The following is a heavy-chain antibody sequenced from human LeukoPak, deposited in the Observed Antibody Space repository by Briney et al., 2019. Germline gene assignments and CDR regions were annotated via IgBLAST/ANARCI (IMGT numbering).Heavy chain of an antibody. CDR3: ARGSAYGFWAS. CDR1: GGSISSTSDY. CDR2: IYTSGST. V-gene: IGHV4-61*02. D-gene: IGHD3-3*01. J-gene: IGHJ4*02. Sequence: PSETLSLTCTVSGGSISSTSDYWSWVRQPAGMGLEWIGRIYTSGSTNYNPSLKSRVTISVDTSKNQFSLKLTSVTAADTAVYYCARGSAYGFWASWGQGTLVTVSS.